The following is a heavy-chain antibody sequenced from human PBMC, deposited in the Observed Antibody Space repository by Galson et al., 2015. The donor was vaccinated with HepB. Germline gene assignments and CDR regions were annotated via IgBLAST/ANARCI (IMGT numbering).Heavy chain of an antibody. CDR3: ARDVHYYGSSGYYYGGGDYFDH. V-gene: IGHV1-18*01. J-gene: IGHJ4*02. Sequence: SVKVSCKASGYTFTSYGISWVRQAPGQGLEWMGWINAYNGHTNYAQKVQGRVTMTTDTSTSTAYMELRSLRSDDTAVYYCARDVHYYGSSGYYYGGGDYFDHRGQGTLVTVSP. CDR2: INAYNGHT. CDR1: GYTFTSYG. D-gene: IGHD3-22*01.